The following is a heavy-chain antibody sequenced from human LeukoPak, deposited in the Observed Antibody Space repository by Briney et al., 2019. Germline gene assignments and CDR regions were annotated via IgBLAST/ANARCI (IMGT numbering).Heavy chain of an antibody. CDR1: GGSISSYY. CDR2: IYYSGST. CDR3: ARVYSNSILGFYYYYMDV. Sequence: PSETLSLTCTVSGGSISSYYWSWIRQPPGKGLEWIGYIYYSGSTNYNPSLKSRVTISVDTSKNQFSLKLSSVTAADTAVYYCARVYSNSILGFYYYYMDVWGKGTTVTVSS. V-gene: IGHV4-59*01. D-gene: IGHD6-6*01. J-gene: IGHJ6*03.